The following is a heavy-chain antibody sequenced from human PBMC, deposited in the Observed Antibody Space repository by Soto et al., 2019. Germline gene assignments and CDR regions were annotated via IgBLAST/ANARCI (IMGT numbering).Heavy chain of an antibody. D-gene: IGHD5-12*01. V-gene: IGHV3-30-3*01. CDR3: ARDGRWLQSPLDY. CDR1: GFTFSSYA. CDR2: ISYDGSNK. J-gene: IGHJ4*02. Sequence: GGSLRLSCAASGFTFSSYAMHWVRQAPGKGLEWVAVISYDGSNKYYADSVKGRFTISRDNSKNTLYLQMNSLRAEDTAVYYCARDGRWLQSPLDYWGQGTLVTVSS.